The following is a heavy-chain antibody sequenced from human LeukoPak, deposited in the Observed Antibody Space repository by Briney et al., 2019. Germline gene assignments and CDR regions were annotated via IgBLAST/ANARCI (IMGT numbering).Heavy chain of an antibody. Sequence: SETLSLTCTVSGGSISSSSYYWGWIRQPPGKGLEWIGSIYYSGSTYYNPSLKSRVTISVDTSKNQFSLKLSSVTAADTAVYYCASPPYDILTGYYRGAFDIWGQGTMVTVSS. D-gene: IGHD3-9*01. V-gene: IGHV4-39*01. CDR1: GGSISSSSYY. CDR2: IYYSGST. J-gene: IGHJ3*02. CDR3: ASPPYDILTGYYRGAFDI.